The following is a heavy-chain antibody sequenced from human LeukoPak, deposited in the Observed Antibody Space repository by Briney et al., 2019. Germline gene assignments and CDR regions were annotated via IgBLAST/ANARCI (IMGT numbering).Heavy chain of an antibody. CDR1: GFTFSSYA. CDR2: ISNTGDST. Sequence: GGSLRLSCAASGFTFSSYAIYWVRQAPGKGLEYVSAISNTGDSTYYAKSVKGRFTISRDNSKNTLYLQMNSLRAEDTAVYYCAKEEDGSGSSPYDYWGQGTLVTVSS. J-gene: IGHJ4*02. CDR3: AKEEDGSGSSPYDY. V-gene: IGHV3-64*01. D-gene: IGHD3-10*01.